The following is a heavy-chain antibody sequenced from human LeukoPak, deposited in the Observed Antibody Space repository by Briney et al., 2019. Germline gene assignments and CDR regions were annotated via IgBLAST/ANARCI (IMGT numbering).Heavy chain of an antibody. CDR3: ARFSGATVVTSRFGFDY. V-gene: IGHV5-51*01. CDR2: TYPGDSDT. D-gene: IGHD4-23*01. J-gene: IGHJ4*02. Sequence: GESLKISCKGSGYSFTSYWIGWVRQMPGKGLEWMGITYPGDSDTRYSPSFQGQVTISADKSISTAYLQWSSLKASDTAMYYCARFSGATVVTSRFGFDYWGQGTLVTVSS. CDR1: GYSFTSYW.